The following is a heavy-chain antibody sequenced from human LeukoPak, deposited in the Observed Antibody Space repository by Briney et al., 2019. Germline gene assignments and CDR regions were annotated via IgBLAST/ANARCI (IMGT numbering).Heavy chain of an antibody. D-gene: IGHD6-13*01. Sequence: SSVKVSCKASGGTFSSYTISWVRQAPGQGLEWMGRIIPILGIANYAQKFQGTVTITADKSTSTAYMELSSLRSEDTAVYYCAREVAAAGSDYWGQGTLVTVSS. J-gene: IGHJ4*02. CDR2: IIPILGIA. CDR1: GGTFSSYT. V-gene: IGHV1-69*04. CDR3: AREVAAAGSDY.